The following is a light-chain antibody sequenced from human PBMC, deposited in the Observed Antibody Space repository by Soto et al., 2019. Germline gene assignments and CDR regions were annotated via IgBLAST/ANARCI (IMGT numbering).Light chain of an antibody. J-gene: IGKJ5*01. CDR2: DAS. V-gene: IGKV3-11*01. Sequence: EIVMTPSPATLSVSPVERATLSCRSSQSVSSYLAWYQQKPGQAPRLLIHDASNRATGIPARFSGSGSGTDFTLTISSLEPEDFAVYYCQQRSNWPITFGQGTRLEI. CDR1: QSVSSY. CDR3: QQRSNWPIT.